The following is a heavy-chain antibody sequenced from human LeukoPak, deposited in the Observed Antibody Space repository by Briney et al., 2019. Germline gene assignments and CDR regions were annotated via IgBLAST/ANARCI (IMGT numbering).Heavy chain of an antibody. CDR2: IKQDGSVK. CDR3: ARDAQLDLRDY. CDR1: GFTFSSYW. J-gene: IGHJ4*02. D-gene: IGHD1-7*01. V-gene: IGHV3-7*04. Sequence: GESLRLSCAASGFTFSSYWMSWVRQAPGEGLGWVANIKQDGSVKYYVDSVKGRFTISRDNAKTSLYLQMNSLRAEDTAVYYCARDAQLDLRDYWGQGTLVTV.